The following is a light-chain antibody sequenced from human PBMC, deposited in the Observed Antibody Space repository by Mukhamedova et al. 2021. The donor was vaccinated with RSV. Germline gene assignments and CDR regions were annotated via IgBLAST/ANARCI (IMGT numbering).Light chain of an antibody. CDR3: QQYGNSPWT. Sequence: SPGERATLSCRASQSVSSTYIAWYQQKPGQSPRLLIYGASIRAPGIPDRFSGSGSGTDFILTIRRLEPEDFAVYYCQQYGNSPWT. CDR1: QSVSSTY. J-gene: IGKJ1*01. CDR2: GAS. V-gene: IGKV3-20*01.